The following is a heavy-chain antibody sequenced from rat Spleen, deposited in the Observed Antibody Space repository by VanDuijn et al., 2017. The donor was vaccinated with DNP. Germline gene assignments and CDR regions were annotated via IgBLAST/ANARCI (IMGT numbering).Heavy chain of an antibody. V-gene: IGHV2S12*01. CDR3: TRDRDVYYGLPFAY. D-gene: IGHD1-6*01. J-gene: IGHJ3*01. Sequence: QVQLKESGPGLVQPSQTLSLTCTVSGFSLTSYGVSWVRQPPGKGLEWIAAISRGGSTYYNSALKSRLSISRDTSKSQVFLKMNSLQTEDTAIYFCTRDRDVYYGLPFAYWGQGTLVTVSS. CDR1: GFSLTSYG. CDR2: ISRGGST.